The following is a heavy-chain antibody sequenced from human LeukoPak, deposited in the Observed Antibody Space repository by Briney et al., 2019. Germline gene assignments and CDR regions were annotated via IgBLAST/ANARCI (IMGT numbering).Heavy chain of an antibody. J-gene: IGHJ4*02. CDR2: IFGGGST. CDR1: GFTVSNNY. V-gene: IGHV3-66*01. D-gene: IGHD6-19*01. CDR3: ARDPRVAVAGTPGF. Sequence: PGGSLRLSCAASGFTVSNNYMSWVSQAPGNGLECVSVIFGGGSTHYADSVKGRFAISRDNSKNTLYLQMNSLRTEDTAVYYCARDPRVAVAGTPGFWGQGTLVTVSP.